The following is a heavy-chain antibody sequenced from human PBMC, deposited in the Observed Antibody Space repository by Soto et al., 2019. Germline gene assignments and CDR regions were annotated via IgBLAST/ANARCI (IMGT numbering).Heavy chain of an antibody. CDR3: ARSHSFDGSIYHYYFDF. Sequence: SVTRSHTCTVSGGSIGSFYSILIRQPPGGTLEWIGYIYASGATTYNPSLESRVTMSVDMPNNGFSLDLTSVTAADTATYYCARSHSFDGSIYHYYFDFWGQGTLVTVSS. D-gene: IGHD3-3*02. J-gene: IGHJ4*02. CDR2: IYASGAT. CDR1: GGSIGSFY. V-gene: IGHV4-59*01.